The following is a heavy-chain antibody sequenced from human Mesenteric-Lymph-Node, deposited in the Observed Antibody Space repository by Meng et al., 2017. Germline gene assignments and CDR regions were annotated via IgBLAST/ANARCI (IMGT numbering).Heavy chain of an antibody. J-gene: IGHJ4*02. CDR3: ARDLVGSTLGDY. Sequence: ASVKVSCKASGYSFIKYGMSWVRQAPGQGFEWMGWTSGYNDKTDYVKRFQDRVTMTTDTSTSTVYMELRNLRSDDTAVYYCARDLVGSTLGDYWGQGTLVNVSS. V-gene: IGHV1-18*01. D-gene: IGHD1-26*01. CDR1: GYSFIKYG. CDR2: TSGYNDKT.